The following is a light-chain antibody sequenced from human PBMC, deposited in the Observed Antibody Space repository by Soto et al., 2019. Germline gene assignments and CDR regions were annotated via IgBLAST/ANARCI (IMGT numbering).Light chain of an antibody. CDR3: QQYGSSPIT. CDR1: QSVSSSY. CDR2: GAS. V-gene: IGKV3-20*01. Sequence: EIVLTQSPGTLSLSPGERATLSCRASQSVSSSYLAWYQQKPGQAPRLLIYGASSRATGIPDRFSGSGSGTDFNLTISRLEPEDFAVYYCQQYGSSPITLGQGTRLEIK. J-gene: IGKJ5*01.